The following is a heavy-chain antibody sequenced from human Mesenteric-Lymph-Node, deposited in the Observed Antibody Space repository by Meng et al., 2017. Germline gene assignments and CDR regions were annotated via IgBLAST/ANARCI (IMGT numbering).Heavy chain of an antibody. CDR2: IHYSGNT. J-gene: IGHJ2*01. CDR1: GSSFSSHY. D-gene: IGHD2-21*02. Sequence: QVQLQESGPGLVKPSETLSLTCAVSGSSFSSHYWGWVWQPPGEGLEWIGYIHYSGNTNSNPSLKSRVTISVDTSKNQFSLKLSSVTAADTAVYYCARHRRGGHCGGDCYALHYYFDLWGRGTLVTVS. CDR3: ARHRRGGHCGGDCYALHYYFDL. V-gene: IGHV4-59*08.